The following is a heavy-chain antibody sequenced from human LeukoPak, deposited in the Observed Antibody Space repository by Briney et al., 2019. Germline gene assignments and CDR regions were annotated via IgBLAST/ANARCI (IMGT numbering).Heavy chain of an antibody. CDR2: SSTSGGTS. Sequence: PGGSLRLSCAASGFTFSSYEMNWVRQAPGKALEWVSYSSTSGGTSHYADSVKGRFTISRDNARNSLYLQMNSLRADDTAIYYCARMAVAGQYNEYWGQGTLVTVSS. CDR3: ARMAVAGQYNEY. J-gene: IGHJ4*02. V-gene: IGHV3-48*03. CDR1: GFTFSSYE. D-gene: IGHD6-19*01.